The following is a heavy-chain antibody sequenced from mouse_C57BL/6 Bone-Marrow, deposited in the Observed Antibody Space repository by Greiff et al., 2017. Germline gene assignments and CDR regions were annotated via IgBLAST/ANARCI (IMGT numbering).Heavy chain of an antibody. CDR1: GFNIKDDY. Sequence: VQLQQSGAELVRPGASVKLFCTASGFNIKDDYMHWVKQRPEQGLEWIGWIDPENGDTEYASKFQGKATITADTSSNTAYLQLSSLTSEDTAVYYCTRGWDHYFDYWGQGTTLTVSS. D-gene: IGHD4-1*01. J-gene: IGHJ2*01. CDR2: IDPENGDT. V-gene: IGHV14-4*01. CDR3: TRGWDHYFDY.